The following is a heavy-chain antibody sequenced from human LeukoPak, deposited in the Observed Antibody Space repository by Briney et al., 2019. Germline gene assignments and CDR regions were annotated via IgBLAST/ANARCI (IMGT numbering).Heavy chain of an antibody. Sequence: GASVKVSCEASGYTFTGYYMHWVRQAPGQGLEWMGRINPNSGGTNYAQKFQGRVTMTRDTSISTAYMELSRLRSDDTAVYYCARDQGYCSGGSCTPLAYFQHWGQGTLVTVSS. CDR1: GYTFTGYY. J-gene: IGHJ1*01. CDR2: INPNSGGT. D-gene: IGHD2-15*01. CDR3: ARDQGYCSGGSCTPLAYFQH. V-gene: IGHV1-2*06.